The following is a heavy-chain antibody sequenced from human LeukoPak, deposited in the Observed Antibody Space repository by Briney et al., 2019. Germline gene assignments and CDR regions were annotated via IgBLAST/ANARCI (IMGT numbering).Heavy chain of an antibody. J-gene: IGHJ4*02. CDR2: VSPYNGNT. CDR1: GYAFTDYD. V-gene: IGHV1-18*01. D-gene: IGHD3-10*01. Sequence: ASVKVSCKTSGYAFTDYDITWVRQAPGQGLEWMGRVSPYNGNTYYSQRFQDRVIITKDTSTGTAYMDLRDLRTDDTAMYYCARNGRVRRVVKDLFEYWGQGTLVAVSS. CDR3: ARNGRVRRVVKDLFEY.